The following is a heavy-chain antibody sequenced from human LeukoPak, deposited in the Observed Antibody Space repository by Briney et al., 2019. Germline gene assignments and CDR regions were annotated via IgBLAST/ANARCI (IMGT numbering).Heavy chain of an antibody. J-gene: IGHJ4*02. D-gene: IGHD1-26*01. CDR2: ITSSGSTI. V-gene: IGHV3-11*01. Sequence: GGSLRLSCAASGFTLSDYYMTWIRQAPGKGLDWISYITSSGSTIYYADSVKGRFTISRDNAKNSLYLQMNSLRAGDTAVYYCARMGIVGATIPDYWGQGTLATVSS. CDR3: ARMGIVGATIPDY. CDR1: GFTLSDYY.